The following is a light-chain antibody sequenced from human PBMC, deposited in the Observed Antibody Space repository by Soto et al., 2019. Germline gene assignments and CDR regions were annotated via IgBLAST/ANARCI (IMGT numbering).Light chain of an antibody. Sequence: DIQMTQSPSTLFASVGDRVTITCRASQSVRNWLAWYQQKPGRAPHLLIYDSSTLEPGVPSRFRGSGSGTEFTLAINGPQPHAFGTYYCQQYDGYSPQTFGQGTKVEIK. V-gene: IGKV1-5*01. CDR3: QQYDGYSPQT. CDR1: QSVRNW. CDR2: DSS. J-gene: IGKJ1*01.